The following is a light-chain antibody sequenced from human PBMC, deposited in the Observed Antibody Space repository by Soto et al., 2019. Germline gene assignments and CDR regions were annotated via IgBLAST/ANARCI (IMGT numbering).Light chain of an antibody. J-gene: IGKJ1*01. V-gene: IGKV3-20*01. Sequence: EIVLTQSPGTLSLSPGERATLSCRASQSVSSSYLAWYQQKPGQAPRLLIYGASSRATGIPDRFSGSGSGTDFTLTISRLEPEDFAVYYCQQYGSSVTFGQGTKVDI. CDR2: GAS. CDR3: QQYGSSVT. CDR1: QSVSSSY.